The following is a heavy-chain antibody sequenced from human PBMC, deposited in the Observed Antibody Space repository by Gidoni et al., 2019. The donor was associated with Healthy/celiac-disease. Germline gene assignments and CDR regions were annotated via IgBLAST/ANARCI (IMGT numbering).Heavy chain of an antibody. V-gene: IGHV1-3*01. D-gene: IGHD4-17*01. CDR2: INAGNGYT. CDR3: ARVPDYGVP. CDR1: GYTFSNYA. J-gene: IGHJ5*02. Sequence: QVQLVQSGAEVKKPWASVKVSFKASGYTFSNYAIHWVRQAPGQRLEWMGWINAGNGYTKYSQKFQDRVTITRDTSASTAYMELSSLRSEDTAVYYCARVPDYGVPWGQGTLVTVSS.